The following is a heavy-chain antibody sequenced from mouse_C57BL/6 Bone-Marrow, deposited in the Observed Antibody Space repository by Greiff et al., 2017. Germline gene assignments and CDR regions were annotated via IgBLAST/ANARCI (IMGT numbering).Heavy chain of an antibody. CDR1: GFSFNTYA. D-gene: IGHD1-1*01. CDR3: VRHNGSSLFAY. V-gene: IGHV10-1*01. CDR2: IRSKSNNYAT. J-gene: IGHJ3*01. Sequence: EVQVVESGGGLVQPKGSLKLSCAASGFSFNTYAMNWVRQAPGKGLEWVARIRSKSNNYATYYADSVKDRFTISRDDSESMLYLQMNNLKTEDTAMYYCVRHNGSSLFAYWGQGTLVTVSA.